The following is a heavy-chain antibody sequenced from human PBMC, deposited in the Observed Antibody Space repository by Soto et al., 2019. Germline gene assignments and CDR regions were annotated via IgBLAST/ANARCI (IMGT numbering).Heavy chain of an antibody. J-gene: IGHJ4*02. CDR3: ARDTISPPLYYFDY. V-gene: IGHV2-5*01. D-gene: IGHD2-21*01. Sequence: SGPTLVNPTQTLTLTCTFCGFSLSTSGVGVGWIRQPPGNALEWLALIYLNDDKRYSPSLKSRLTITKDTSKNQVVLTMTNMDPVDTATYYCARDTISPPLYYFDYWGQGTLVTVSS. CDR2: IYLNDDK. CDR1: GFSLSTSGVG.